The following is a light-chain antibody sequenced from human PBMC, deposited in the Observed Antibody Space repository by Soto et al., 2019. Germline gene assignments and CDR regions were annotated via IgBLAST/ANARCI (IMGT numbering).Light chain of an antibody. CDR3: CSYTSSSTRWV. CDR2: DVS. V-gene: IGLV2-14*03. J-gene: IGLJ1*01. Sequence: SVLTQPTSVSESPGQSITISRTGTRSDVGGYNYVSWYKQHPEKTPKLMNNDVSDPSQGVSNRFSASKSGNTASLSISGLQAEDEADYYCCSYTSSSTRWVFGTGTKVTV. CDR1: RSDVGGYNY.